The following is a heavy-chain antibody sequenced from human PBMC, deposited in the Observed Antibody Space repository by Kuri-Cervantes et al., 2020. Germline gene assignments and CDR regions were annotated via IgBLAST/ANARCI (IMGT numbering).Heavy chain of an antibody. V-gene: IGHV3-30*12. Sequence: LSLTCAASGFTFSSYSMNWVRQAPGKGLEWVAVISYDGSNKYYADSVKGRFTISRDNSKNTLYLQMNSLRAEDTAVYYCAKASENSGSYQTTLDYWGQGTLVTVTS. CDR2: ISYDGSNK. D-gene: IGHD1-26*01. CDR1: GFTFSSYS. CDR3: AKASENSGSYQTTLDY. J-gene: IGHJ4*02.